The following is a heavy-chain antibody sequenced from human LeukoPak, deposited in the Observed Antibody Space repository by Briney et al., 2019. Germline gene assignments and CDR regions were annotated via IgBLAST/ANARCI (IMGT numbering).Heavy chain of an antibody. V-gene: IGHV3-53*05. CDR3: ARRRSVLLWFGELLSGAFDI. CDR1: GFTVSSNY. D-gene: IGHD3-10*01. CDR2: IYSAGST. J-gene: IGHJ3*02. Sequence: GGSLRLSCAASGFTVSSNYMSWVRQAPGKGLEWVSVIYSAGSTYYADSVKGRFTISRDNSKNTLYLQMNSLRAEDTAVYYCARRRSVLLWFGELLSGAFDIWGQGTMVTVSS.